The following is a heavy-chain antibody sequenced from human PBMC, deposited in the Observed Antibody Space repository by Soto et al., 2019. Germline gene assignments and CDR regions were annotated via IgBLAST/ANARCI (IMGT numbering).Heavy chain of an antibody. V-gene: IGHV1-18*01. CDR2: LSAYNGNT. Sequence: QVQLVQSGAEVKKPGASVKVSCKASGYTFTSYGISWVRQAPGQGLEWMGWLSAYNGNTNYAQKLQVSVTITTATATSTAYMELRSLRSDDTAVYYCARVVASTDLHLDYCGQGPLVTVSS. D-gene: IGHD2-15*01. CDR1: GYTFTSYG. J-gene: IGHJ4*02. CDR3: ARVVASTDLHLDY.